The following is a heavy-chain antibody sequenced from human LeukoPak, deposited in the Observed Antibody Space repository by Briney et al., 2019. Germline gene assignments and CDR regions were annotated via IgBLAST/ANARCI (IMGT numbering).Heavy chain of an antibody. D-gene: IGHD3/OR15-3a*01. Sequence: PSETLSLTCTVSGGSISSYYWSWIRQPPGEGLEWIGYVYYSGSTNYNPSLKSRVTISVETSKNQFSLNLSSVTAADMAVYYCARRAGTGGRDYFDYWGQGTLVTVSS. J-gene: IGHJ4*02. CDR3: ARRAGTGGRDYFDY. CDR1: GGSISSYY. V-gene: IGHV4-59*08. CDR2: VYYSGST.